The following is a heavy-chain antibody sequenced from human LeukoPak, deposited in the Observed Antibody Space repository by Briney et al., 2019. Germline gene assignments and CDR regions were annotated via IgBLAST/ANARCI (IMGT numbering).Heavy chain of an antibody. CDR2: IYSSGST. Sequence: SETLSLTCNVSGGSISSGTFYWSWIRQPAGKGLEWIGRIYSSGSTDYNPSLKSRVTISVDTSKNQFSLKLSSVTAADTAVYYCARVDGYDYHYFDYWGQGTLVTVSS. CDR1: GGSISSGTFY. CDR3: ARVDGYDYHYFDY. D-gene: IGHD5-12*01. V-gene: IGHV4-61*02. J-gene: IGHJ4*02.